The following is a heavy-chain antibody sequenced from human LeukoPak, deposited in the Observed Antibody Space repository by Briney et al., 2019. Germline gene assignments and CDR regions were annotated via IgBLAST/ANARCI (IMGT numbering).Heavy chain of an antibody. J-gene: IGHJ4*02. Sequence: PGGSLRLSCAASGFTFSSYAMHWVRQAPGKGPQWVAVISYDGSNKYYADSVKGRFTISRDDSKNTLYLQMNSLRAEDTAVYYCARDLLSGSYSEIEYWGQGTLVTVSS. V-gene: IGHV3-30-3*01. CDR3: ARDLLSGSYSEIEY. CDR1: GFTFSSYA. D-gene: IGHD1-26*01. CDR2: ISYDGSNK.